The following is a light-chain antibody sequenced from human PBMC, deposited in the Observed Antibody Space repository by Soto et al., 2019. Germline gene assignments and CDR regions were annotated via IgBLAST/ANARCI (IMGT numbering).Light chain of an antibody. V-gene: IGKV3-15*01. CDR2: GAS. CDR1: QSVSSN. Sequence: EVVVTQSPATLSVSPGERATLSRRASQSVSSNLAWYQQKPGQAPRLLIYGASTRATGIPARFSGSGSGTEFTLTISSLQSEDFAVYYCHQYDNWPKTFGQGTRLEI. CDR3: HQYDNWPKT. J-gene: IGKJ5*01.